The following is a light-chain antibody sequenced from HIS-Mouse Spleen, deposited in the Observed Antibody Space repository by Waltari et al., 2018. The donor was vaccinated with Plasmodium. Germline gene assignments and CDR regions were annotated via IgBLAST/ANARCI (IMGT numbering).Light chain of an antibody. CDR1: VLAKKS. V-gene: IGLV3-27*01. CDR2: KDS. Sequence: SYELTLPSAVAVAPGRPARMTCSGDVLAKKSARWFQQKPGQAPVLVIYKDSERPSGIPERFSGSSSGTTVTLTISGAQVEDEADYYCYSAADNNRVFGGGTKLTVL. J-gene: IGLJ3*02. CDR3: YSAADNNRV.